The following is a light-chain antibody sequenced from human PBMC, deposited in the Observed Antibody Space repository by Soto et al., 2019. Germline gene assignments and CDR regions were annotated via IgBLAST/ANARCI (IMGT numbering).Light chain of an antibody. CDR2: KVS. J-gene: IGLJ3*02. V-gene: IGLV2-14*01. Sequence: QSARTQPASVSGSPRQSITISCTGTSSDVGDGDFVSWYQQRPGNAPKLMIYKVSNRPSGVSNRFSGSKSGNTASLTISGLQAEDEADYYCCSYTRSYTWVFGGGTKLTVL. CDR3: CSYTRSYTWV. CDR1: SSDVGDGDF.